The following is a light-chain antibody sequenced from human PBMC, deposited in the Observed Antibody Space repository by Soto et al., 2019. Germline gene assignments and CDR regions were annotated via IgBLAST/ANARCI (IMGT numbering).Light chain of an antibody. CDR3: QQYGSSGT. V-gene: IGKV3-20*01. CDR1: QSVSNNY. J-gene: IGKJ1*01. CDR2: GAS. Sequence: EIVLTHSPGTLSLSPGEGATLSCRASQSVSNNYLAWYQQKPGQAPRLLIYGASNRATGIPDRFSGSGSGTDFTLTISRLEPEDFAVYYCQQYGSSGTFGQGTKVE.